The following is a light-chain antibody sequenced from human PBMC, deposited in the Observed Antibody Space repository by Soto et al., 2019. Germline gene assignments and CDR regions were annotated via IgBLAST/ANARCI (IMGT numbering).Light chain of an antibody. CDR3: GQFVSSPPRT. CDR2: GVS. Sequence: EIVLTQSPVTLSLSPGEKATPSFRASQSVGDTFLSWYQQKPGLAPRLLIYGVSNRATGIPDRFSGSGSGTDFILTISRLEPEDFALYYCGQFVSSPPRTFGQGTKGDIK. J-gene: IGKJ1*01. CDR1: QSVGDTF. V-gene: IGKV3-20*01.